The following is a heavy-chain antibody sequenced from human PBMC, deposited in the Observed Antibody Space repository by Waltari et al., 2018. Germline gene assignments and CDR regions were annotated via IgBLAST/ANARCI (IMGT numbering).Heavy chain of an antibody. CDR1: GFTFSTYV. J-gene: IGHJ4*02. CDR2: IRSSIANT. D-gene: IGHD3-10*01. V-gene: IGHV3-23*01. CDR3: AKDFQSRSYYFDY. Sequence: EVQLLESGGGLVQPGESLRLSCSASGFTFSTYVMSWVRQAPGKWLEWVSTIRSSIANTYYADSVRGRFTSSRDNSKNTLYLQMNSLRAEDTAVYYCAKDFQSRSYYFDYWGQGTLVTVSS.